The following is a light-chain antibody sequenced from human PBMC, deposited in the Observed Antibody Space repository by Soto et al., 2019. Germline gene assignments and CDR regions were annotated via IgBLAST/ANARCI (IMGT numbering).Light chain of an antibody. CDR2: QAS. CDR3: QQRSNWPPIT. V-gene: IGKV1-5*03. CDR1: QTSSNW. J-gene: IGKJ5*01. Sequence: IQMTQSASNLSPSVGHRVTITCQPSQTSSNWLAWYQQKPGKVPKLLIYQASTLESGVPSRFSGSGSGTEFTLTISSLQPEDFAVYYCQQRSNWPPITLGQGTRLEIK.